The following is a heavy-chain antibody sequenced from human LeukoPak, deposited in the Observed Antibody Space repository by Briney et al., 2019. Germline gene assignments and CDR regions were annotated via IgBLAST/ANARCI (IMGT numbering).Heavy chain of an antibody. V-gene: IGHV3-20*04. CDR2: IDYSGGDT. Sequence: GGSLRLSCTASGFTLSSYEMSWIRQAPGKGLEWVSSIDYSGGDTHYADSVKGRFTISRDNAKNSLYLQMNSLRAEDTALYYCARGRNGGYYNFDYWGQGTLVTVSS. J-gene: IGHJ4*02. CDR3: ARGRNGGYYNFDY. CDR1: GFTLSSYE. D-gene: IGHD3-22*01.